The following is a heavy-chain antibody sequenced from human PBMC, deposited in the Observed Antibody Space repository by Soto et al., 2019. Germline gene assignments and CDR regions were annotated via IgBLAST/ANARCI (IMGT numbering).Heavy chain of an antibody. CDR3: ARDDQSCHYGTCSWHFNY. Sequence: SETLSLTRTVSGGSISANYWSWIRQSPGKGLEWIGYVYYSGSTVYNPSLKSRVSISADTSKNQFSLRLSSVTAADTAVYYCARDDQSCHYGTCSWHFNYWGQGALVTVSS. CDR2: VYYSGST. V-gene: IGHV4-59*01. J-gene: IGHJ4*02. D-gene: IGHD2-15*01. CDR1: GGSISANY.